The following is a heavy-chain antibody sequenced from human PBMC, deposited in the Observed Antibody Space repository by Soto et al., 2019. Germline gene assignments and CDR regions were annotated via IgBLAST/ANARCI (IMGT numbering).Heavy chain of an antibody. CDR1: GASITGSSY. V-gene: IGHV4-4*07. CDR2: FSLSGTT. CDR3: ARGMTPPGAPAWYYFDS. Sequence: SETLSLTCTVSGASITGSSYWSWIRQPAGKRLEWIGRFSLSGTTSYNPSLRSRVTMSADVSKNQFSLRLTSVTAADTALYYCARGMTPPGAPAWYYFDSWGQGTLVTVSS. J-gene: IGHJ4*02. D-gene: IGHD2-8*02.